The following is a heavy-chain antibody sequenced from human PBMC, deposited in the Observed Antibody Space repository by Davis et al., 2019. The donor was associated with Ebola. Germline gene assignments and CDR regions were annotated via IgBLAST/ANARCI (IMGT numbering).Heavy chain of an antibody. V-gene: IGHV4-59*12. CDR3: ARGTRGYSYGRYWYFDL. CDR1: GGSISSYY. Sequence: MPGGSLGLSCTVSGGSISSYYWSWIRQPPGKGLEWIGYIYYSGSTNYNPSLKSRVTISVDTSKNQFSLKLSSVTAADTAVYYCARGTRGYSYGRYWYFDLWGRGTLVTVSS. J-gene: IGHJ2*01. CDR2: IYYSGST. D-gene: IGHD5-18*01.